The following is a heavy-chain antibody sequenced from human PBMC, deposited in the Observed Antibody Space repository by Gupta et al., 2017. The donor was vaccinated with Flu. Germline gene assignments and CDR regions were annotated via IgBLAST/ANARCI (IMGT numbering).Heavy chain of an antibody. CDR2: TVPIFDTS. D-gene: IGHD4-23*01. V-gene: IGHV1-69*06. CDR1: GDTLTGHT. CDR3: ATAGPNGGLRWFNYFDQ. Sequence: QVQLMQSGAEVKKSGSSVKISCHLSGDTLTGHTINWIRQAPGQALEWVGGTVPIFDTSNYGRHFQGRVTVTADKSTNIVYMEISGLRSDDTAMYYCATAGPNGGLRWFNYFDQWGQGTLVTVSS. J-gene: IGHJ4*02.